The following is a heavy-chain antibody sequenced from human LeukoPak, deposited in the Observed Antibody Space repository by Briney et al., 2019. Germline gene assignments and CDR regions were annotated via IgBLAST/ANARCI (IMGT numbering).Heavy chain of an antibody. V-gene: IGHV3-7*02. CDR1: GFTFSSYL. J-gene: IGHJ4*02. CDR2: INQDGSDK. Sequence: QTGGSLRLSCAASGFTFSSYLMTWVRQAPGKGLEWVATINQDGSDKYYVDSEKGRFTISRDNAQNSLHLQMNSLRVEDTAVYYCALLRGGNYWGQGTLVTVYS. D-gene: IGHD3-10*01. CDR3: ALLRGGNY.